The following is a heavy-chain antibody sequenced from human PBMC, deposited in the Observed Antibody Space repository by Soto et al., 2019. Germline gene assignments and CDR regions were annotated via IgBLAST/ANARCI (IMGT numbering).Heavy chain of an antibody. J-gene: IGHJ5*02. V-gene: IGHV1-69*01. D-gene: IGHD3-3*01. CDR3: ERDDRNFWTSPYNWFDP. Sequence: QVQLVQSGAEVKKPGSSVKVSCKASGGTFSSYAISWVRQAPGQGLEWMGGIIPIFGTANYAQKFQGRVTITADESTSTAYMELSSLRSEDTAVYYCERDDRNFWTSPYNWFDPWGQGTLVTVSS. CDR2: IIPIFGTA. CDR1: GGTFSSYA.